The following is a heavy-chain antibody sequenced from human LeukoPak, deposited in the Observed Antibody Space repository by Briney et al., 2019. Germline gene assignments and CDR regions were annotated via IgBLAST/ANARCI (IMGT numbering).Heavy chain of an antibody. CDR1: GFTFSTYA. CDR3: AKDLASVVAPNSAFDI. Sequence: GGSLRLSCSASGFTFSTYAMHWVRQAPGKGLEYVSAISSNGGSTYYADSVKGRFTISRDNSKNTLYLQMNSLRAEDTAVYYCAKDLASVVAPNSAFDIWGQGTMVTVSS. V-gene: IGHV3-64*04. J-gene: IGHJ3*02. D-gene: IGHD2-15*01. CDR2: ISSNGGST.